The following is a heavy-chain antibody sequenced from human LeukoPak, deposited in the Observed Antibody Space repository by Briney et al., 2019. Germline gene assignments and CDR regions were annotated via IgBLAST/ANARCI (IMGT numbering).Heavy chain of an antibody. CDR3: ARDPGYSSTGVDAFDI. CDR1: GFAFSIYE. V-gene: IGHV3-48*03. D-gene: IGHD6-13*01. CDR2: ITSSGSYI. J-gene: IGHJ3*02. Sequence: GGSLRLSCTASGFAFSIYEMDWVRQAPGKGLEWVSYITSSGSYIQYSESVKGRFTISRDNAEKSLFLQMNSLRDEDTAVYYCARDPGYSSTGVDAFDIWGRGTMVTVSS.